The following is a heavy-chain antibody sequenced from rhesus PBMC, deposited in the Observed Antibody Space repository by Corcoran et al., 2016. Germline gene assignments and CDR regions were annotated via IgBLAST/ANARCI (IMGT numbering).Heavy chain of an antibody. D-gene: IGHD2-39*01. CDR1: GGSISSSNW. J-gene: IGHJ4*01. CDR3: ARLPYDFDY. V-gene: IGHV4-65*01. Sequence: QVQLQESGPGLVKPSETLSLTCAVSGGSISSSNWWSWIRQPPGKGLEWIGYISGSSGSTYYNPSLKNRVTISTDTSKNQFSLKLSSVTAADTAVYYCARLPYDFDYWGQGVLVTVSS. CDR2: ISGSSGST.